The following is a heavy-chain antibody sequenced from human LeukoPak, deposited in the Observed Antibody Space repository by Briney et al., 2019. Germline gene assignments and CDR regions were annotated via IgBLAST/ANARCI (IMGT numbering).Heavy chain of an antibody. V-gene: IGHV1-8*01. J-gene: IGHJ4*02. Sequence: GASVKVSCKASGYTFIGYDINWVRQATGQGLEWMGWMNPNSGNTGYAQKFQGRVTMTRDTSIRTAYMELSSLTSEDTAVYYCARGRSLRRAAFNYWGQGTLVTVSS. CDR3: ARGRSLRRAAFNY. CDR1: GYTFIGYD. CDR2: MNPNSGNT.